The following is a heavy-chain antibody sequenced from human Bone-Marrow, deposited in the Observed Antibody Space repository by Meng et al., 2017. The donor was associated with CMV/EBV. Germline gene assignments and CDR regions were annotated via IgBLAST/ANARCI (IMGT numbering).Heavy chain of an antibody. D-gene: IGHD6-19*01. Sequence: PQWGAGLFRPSETLSPTSAVYGGSFSGYYWSWIRQPPGKGLEWIGEINHSGSTNYNPSLKSRVTISVDTSKNQFSLKLSSVTAADTAVYYCARAQAVAGRFCVYWGQGTLVTVSS. J-gene: IGHJ4*02. CDR1: GGSFSGYY. V-gene: IGHV4-34*01. CDR2: INHSGST. CDR3: ARAQAVAGRFCVY.